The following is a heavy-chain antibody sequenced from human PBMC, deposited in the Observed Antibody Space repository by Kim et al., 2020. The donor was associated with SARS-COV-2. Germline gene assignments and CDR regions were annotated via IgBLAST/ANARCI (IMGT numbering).Heavy chain of an antibody. V-gene: IGHV4-39*01. CDR1: GGSISSSSYY. Sequence: SETLSLTCTVSGGSISSSSYYWGWIRQPPGKGLEWIGSIYYSGSTYYNPSLKSRVTISVDTSKNQFSLKLSSVTAADTAVYYCARLTVAHCFDYWGHVTL. J-gene: IGHJ4*01. D-gene: IGHD4-17*01. CDR2: IYYSGST. CDR3: ARLTVAHCFDY.